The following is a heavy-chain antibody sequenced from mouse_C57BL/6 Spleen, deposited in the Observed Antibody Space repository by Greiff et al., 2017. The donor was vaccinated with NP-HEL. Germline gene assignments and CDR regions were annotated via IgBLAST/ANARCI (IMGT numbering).Heavy chain of an antibody. CDR3: ASRDDGPWFAY. D-gene: IGHD2-14*01. CDR2: IDPSDSYT. CDR1: GYTFTSYW. J-gene: IGHJ3*01. V-gene: IGHV1-50*01. Sequence: QVQLQQPGAELVKPGASVKLSCKASGYTFTSYWMQWVKQRPGQGLEWIGEIDPSDSYTNYNQKFKGKATLTADTSSSTAYMQLSSLTSEDSAVYYCASRDDGPWFAYWGQGTLVTVSA.